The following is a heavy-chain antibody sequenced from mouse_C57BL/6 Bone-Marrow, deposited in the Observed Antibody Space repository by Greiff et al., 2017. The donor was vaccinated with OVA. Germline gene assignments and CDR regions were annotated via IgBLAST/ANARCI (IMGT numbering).Heavy chain of an antibody. CDR3: ASLIYYYGSSYYFDY. Sequence: QVQLKQPGAELVKPGASVKVSCKASGYTFTSYWMHWVKQRPGQGLEWIGRIHPSDSDTNYNQKFKGKATLTVDKSSSTAYMQLSSLTSEDSAVYYCASLIYYYGSSYYFDYWGQGTTLTVSS. V-gene: IGHV1-74*01. D-gene: IGHD1-1*01. CDR1: GYTFTSYW. J-gene: IGHJ2*01. CDR2: IHPSDSDT.